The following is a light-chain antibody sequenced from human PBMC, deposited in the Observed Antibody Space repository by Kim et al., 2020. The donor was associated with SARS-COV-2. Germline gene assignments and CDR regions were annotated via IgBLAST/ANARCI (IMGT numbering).Light chain of an antibody. CDR3: QQTYSFPQIT. V-gene: IGKV1-39*01. Sequence: SVGDRVTISCRASQSISSYVNWYQHKAGKAPKLLIYAASSLQSGVPSRFSGSGSETDFTLTISSLQPEDFATYSCQQTYSFPQITFGQGTRLDIK. CDR1: QSISSY. J-gene: IGKJ5*01. CDR2: AAS.